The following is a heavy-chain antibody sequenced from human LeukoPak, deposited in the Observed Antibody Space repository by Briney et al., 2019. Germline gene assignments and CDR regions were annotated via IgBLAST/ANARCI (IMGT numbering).Heavy chain of an antibody. J-gene: IGHJ5*02. CDR3: ARRVGSGIYYGSGSPYNWFDP. V-gene: IGHV1-18*01. CDR1: GYTFTSYG. CDR2: ISAYNGNT. Sequence: GASVKVSCKASGYTFTSYGISWVRQAPGQGLEWMGWISAYNGNTNYAQKLQGRVTMTTDTSTSTAYMELRSLRSDDTAVYYCARRVGSGIYYGSGSPYNWFDPWGQGTLVTVSS. D-gene: IGHD3-10*01.